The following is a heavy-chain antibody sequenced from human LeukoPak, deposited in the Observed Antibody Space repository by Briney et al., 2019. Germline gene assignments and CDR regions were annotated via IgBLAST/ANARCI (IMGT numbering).Heavy chain of an antibody. D-gene: IGHD1-26*01. J-gene: IGHJ4*02. CDR2: INPNSGDT. CDR1: GYTFTGYY. Sequence: ASVKVSCKASGYTFTGYYMHWVRQAPGQGLEWMGWINPNSGDTNYAQKFQGWVTMTMDMSISTAYMELSRLTSDDTAVYYCVRDSSGSSAGSGFDYWGQGTLVTVSS. V-gene: IGHV1-2*04. CDR3: VRDSSGSSAGSGFDY.